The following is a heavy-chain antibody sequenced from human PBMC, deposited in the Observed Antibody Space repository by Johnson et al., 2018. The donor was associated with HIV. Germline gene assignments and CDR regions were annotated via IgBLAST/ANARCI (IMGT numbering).Heavy chain of an antibody. V-gene: IGHV3-30*18. CDR3: AKARSLLDYGGFDAFDI. CDR1: GFTFEDYG. J-gene: IGHJ3*02. CDR2: ISYDGTNT. D-gene: IGHD4-23*01. Sequence: QVQLVESGGGVVRPGGSLRLSCAVSGFTFEDYGISWVRQAPGKGLEWVAVISYDGTNTYYADSVKGRFTISRDNSKNTLSLQMISLRAEDTAMYYCAKARSLLDYGGFDAFDIWGQGTLVIVSS.